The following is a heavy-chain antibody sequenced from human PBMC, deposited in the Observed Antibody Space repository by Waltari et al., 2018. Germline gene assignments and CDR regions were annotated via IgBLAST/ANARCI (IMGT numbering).Heavy chain of an antibody. CDR1: GFTFSSYA. J-gene: IGHJ4*02. CDR2: ISGSGGST. CDR3: ASYTIFGVVSDY. V-gene: IGHV3-23*01. Sequence: EVQLLESGGGLVQPGGSLRLSCAASGFTFSSYAMSWVRQAPGKGLEWVSAISGSGGSTYYADSVKGRFTISRDNSKNTLYLQMNSLRAEDTAVYYCASYTIFGVVSDYWGQGTLVTVSS. D-gene: IGHD3-3*01.